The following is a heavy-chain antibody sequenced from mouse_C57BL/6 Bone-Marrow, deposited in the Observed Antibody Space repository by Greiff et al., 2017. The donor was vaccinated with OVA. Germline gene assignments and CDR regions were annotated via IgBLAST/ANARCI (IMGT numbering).Heavy chain of an antibody. CDR2: IYPSDSET. CDR1: GYTFTSYW. Sequence: QVQLQQPGAELVRPGSSVKLSCKASGYTFTSYWLDWVKQRPGQGLEWIGNIYPSDSETHYNQKFKDKATLTVDKSSSTAYMQLSSLTSEDSAVYFCARSLLLDYWGQGTTLTVSS. V-gene: IGHV1-61*01. D-gene: IGHD1-1*01. J-gene: IGHJ2*01. CDR3: ARSLLLDY.